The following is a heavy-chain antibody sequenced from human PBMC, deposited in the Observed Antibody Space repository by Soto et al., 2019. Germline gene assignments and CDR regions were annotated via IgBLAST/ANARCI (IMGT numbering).Heavy chain of an antibody. Sequence: PSETLSLTCTVSGGSISSGDYYWSWIRQPPGKGLEWIGYICYSGSTYYNPSLKSRVTISVDTSKNQFSLKLSSVTAADTAVYYCASGVVVAATSSWFDPWGQGTLVTVSS. V-gene: IGHV4-30-4*01. D-gene: IGHD2-15*01. CDR2: ICYSGST. CDR3: ASGVVVAATSSWFDP. CDR1: GGSISSGDYY. J-gene: IGHJ5*02.